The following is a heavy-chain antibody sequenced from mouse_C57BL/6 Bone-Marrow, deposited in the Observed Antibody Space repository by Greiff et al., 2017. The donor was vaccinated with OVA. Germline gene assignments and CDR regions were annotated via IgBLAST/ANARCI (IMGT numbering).Heavy chain of an antibody. CDR3: TRPHYYGSSWGYFDY. CDR2: IYPGNSDT. V-gene: IGHV1-5*01. J-gene: IGHJ2*01. CDR1: GYTFTSYW. Sequence: VQLKESGTVLARPGASVKMSCKTSGYTFTSYWMHWVKQRPGQGLEWIGAIYPGNSDTSYNQKFKGKAKLTAGHSASTAYMELRSLTNADSAVYYCTRPHYYGSSWGYFDYWGQGTTLTVSS. D-gene: IGHD1-1*01.